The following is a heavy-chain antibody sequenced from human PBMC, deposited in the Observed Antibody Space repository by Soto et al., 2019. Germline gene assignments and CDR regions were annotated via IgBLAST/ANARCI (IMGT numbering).Heavy chain of an antibody. CDR2: IYYAGTT. CDR3: ASLGRFYQALDS. J-gene: IGHJ4*02. Sequence: QVQLQESGPGLVKPSETLSLSCTVSDGSLSPNYWSWIRQPPGKGLEWIGYIYYAGTTTYNPALKSRVTISLATPSNDVSLKLPSVTAAATAVYYCASLGRFYQALDSWGPGTLVTVSS. CDR1: DGSLSPNY. V-gene: IGHV4-59*08. D-gene: IGHD2-2*01.